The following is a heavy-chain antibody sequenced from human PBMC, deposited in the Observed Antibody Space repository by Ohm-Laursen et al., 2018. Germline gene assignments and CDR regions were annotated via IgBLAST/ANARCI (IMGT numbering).Heavy chain of an antibody. CDR1: GYSISSGYY. D-gene: IGHD1-14*01. J-gene: IGHJ6*02. CDR2: IYHSGST. CDR3: AKGGSSRNHYYYGMDV. V-gene: IGHV4-38-2*01. Sequence: TLSLTCAVPGYSISSGYYWGWIRQPPGKGLEWIGSIYHSGSTYYNPSLKSRVTISVDTSKNQFSLKLSSVTAADTAVYYCAKGGSSRNHYYYGMDVWGQGTTVTVSS.